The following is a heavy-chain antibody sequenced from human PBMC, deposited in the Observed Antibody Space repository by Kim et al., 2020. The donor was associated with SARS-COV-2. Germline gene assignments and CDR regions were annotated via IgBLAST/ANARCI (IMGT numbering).Heavy chain of an antibody. Sequence: GGSLRLSCAASGFNVTDSFMSWVRQAPGKGLEWVSVIFSGGATYYADSVKGRFTITRDNSKNTVFLQMNSLRVEDTAVFYCARDPYYGTSGYGFHIWGQGTTVTVSS. J-gene: IGHJ3*02. CDR3: ARDPYYGTSGYGFHI. V-gene: IGHV3-53*01. D-gene: IGHD3-22*01. CDR1: GFNVTDSF. CDR2: IFSGGAT.